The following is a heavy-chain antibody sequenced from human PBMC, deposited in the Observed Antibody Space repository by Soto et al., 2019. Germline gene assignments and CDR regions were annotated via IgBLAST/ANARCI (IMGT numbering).Heavy chain of an antibody. V-gene: IGHV4-61*01. J-gene: IGHJ4*02. CDR1: GGSVSNKTYY. CDR3: ARTTAVPNTLRSRYFFDY. CDR2: VYYSGTT. Sequence: SATLSVTCSVSGGSVSNKTYYWSWIRQPAGKRLEWIGYVYYSGTTNYNPSLKSRVTISVDLSKNQFSLRLSSVTTADTALYYCARTTAVPNTLRSRYFFDYWGQGTLVTV. D-gene: IGHD4-17*01.